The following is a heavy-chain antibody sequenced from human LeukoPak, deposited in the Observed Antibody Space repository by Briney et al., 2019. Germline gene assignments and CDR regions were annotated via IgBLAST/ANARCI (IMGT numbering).Heavy chain of an antibody. CDR3: AITGGLQSAHDAFDI. CDR1: GYSFTSYW. J-gene: IGHJ3*02. V-gene: IGHV5-51*01. Sequence: GESLKISCKGSGYSFTSYWIGWVRQMLGKGLEWMGIIYPGDSDTRYSPSFRGQVTISADKSFNSAYLQWSSLKASDTAMYYCAITGGLQSAHDAFDIWGQGTMVTVSS. CDR2: IYPGDSDT. D-gene: IGHD4-11*01.